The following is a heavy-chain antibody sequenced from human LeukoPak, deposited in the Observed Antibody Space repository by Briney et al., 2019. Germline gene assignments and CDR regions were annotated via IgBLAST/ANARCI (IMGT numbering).Heavy chain of an antibody. CDR2: ISSSGSTI. D-gene: IGHD3-3*01. V-gene: IGHV3-11*01. CDR1: GFTFSDYY. CDR3: AGIRFNTYYFDY. J-gene: IGHJ4*02. Sequence: GGSLRLSCAASGFTFSDYYMSWIRQAPGKGLEWVSYISSSGSTIYYADSVKGRFTISRDNAKNSLYLQMNSLRAEDTAVYYCAGIRFNTYYFDYRGQGTLVTVSS.